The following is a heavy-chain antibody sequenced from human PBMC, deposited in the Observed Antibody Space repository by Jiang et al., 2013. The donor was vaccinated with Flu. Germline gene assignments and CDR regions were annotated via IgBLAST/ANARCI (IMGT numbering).Heavy chain of an antibody. CDR3: AREGKDIVVVPAASWFDP. CDR1: GYTFTGYY. D-gene: IGHD2-2*01. V-gene: IGHV1-2*02. Sequence: GAEVKKPGASVKVSCKASGYTFTGYYMHWVRQAPGQGLEWMGWINPNSGGTNYAQKFQGRVTMTRDTSISTAYMELSRLRSDDTAVYYCAREGKDIVVVPAASWFDPWGQGTLVTVSS. J-gene: IGHJ5*02. CDR2: INPNSGGT.